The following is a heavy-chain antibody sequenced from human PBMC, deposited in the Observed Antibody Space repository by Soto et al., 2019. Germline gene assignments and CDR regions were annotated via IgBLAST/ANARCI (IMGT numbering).Heavy chain of an antibody. Sequence: GGSLRLSCAASGFTVSSNYMSWVRQAPGKGLEWVSVIYSGGSTYYADSVKGRFTISRDNSKNTLYLQMNSLRAEDTAVYYCARDNMTVGAKDYYYGMDVWGQGTTVTVSS. D-gene: IGHD1-26*01. CDR3: ARDNMTVGAKDYYYGMDV. CDR1: GFTVSSNY. V-gene: IGHV3-53*01. CDR2: IYSGGST. J-gene: IGHJ6*02.